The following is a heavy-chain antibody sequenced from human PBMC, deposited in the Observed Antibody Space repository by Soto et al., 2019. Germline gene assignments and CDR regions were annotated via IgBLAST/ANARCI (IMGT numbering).Heavy chain of an antibody. V-gene: IGHV1-18*01. Sequence: QVQLVQSGAEVKKPGASVKVSCKASGYTITSYGISWVRQAPGQGLEWMGWISAYNGNTNYAQKLQGRVTMTTDTSTSTAYMELRSLRSVDTAVYYCARGSLYPYSSSSPLNYWGHGTLVTVSS. CDR1: GYTITSYG. CDR3: ARGSLYPYSSSSPLNY. CDR2: ISAYNGNT. J-gene: IGHJ4*01. D-gene: IGHD6-6*01.